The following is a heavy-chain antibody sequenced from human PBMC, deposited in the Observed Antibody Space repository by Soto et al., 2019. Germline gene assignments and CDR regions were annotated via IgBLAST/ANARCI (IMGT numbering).Heavy chain of an antibody. V-gene: IGHV1-18*04. CDR3: ASGYCSSTSCPENIYYGMDV. CDR1: GYTFTSYG. J-gene: IGHJ6*02. D-gene: IGHD2-2*01. Sequence: GASVKVSCKASGYTFTSYGISWVRQAPGQGLEWMGWISAYNGNTNYAQKLQGRGTMTTDTSTSTAYMELRSLRSDDTAVYYCASGYCSSTSCPENIYYGMDVWGQGTTVTVSS. CDR2: ISAYNGNT.